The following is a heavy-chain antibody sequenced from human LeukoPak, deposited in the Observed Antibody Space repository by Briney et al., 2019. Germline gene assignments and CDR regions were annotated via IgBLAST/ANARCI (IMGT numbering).Heavy chain of an antibody. CDR2: FDPEDGET. Sequence: SVKVSYKVSGYTLHQLSMHWLRQAPGKGLEWMGGFDPEDGETIYAQKFQGRVTMTEDTSTDTAYMELSSLRSEDTAVYYCETVSSTVTHFDYWGQGTLVTVSS. V-gene: IGHV1-24*01. CDR1: GYTLHQLS. D-gene: IGHD4-17*01. CDR3: ETVSSTVTHFDY. J-gene: IGHJ4*02.